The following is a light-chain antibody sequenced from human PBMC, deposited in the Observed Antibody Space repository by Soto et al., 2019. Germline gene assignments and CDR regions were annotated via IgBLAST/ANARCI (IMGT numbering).Light chain of an antibody. CDR3: QQYQWWPLT. V-gene: IGKV3-15*01. Sequence: EIVMTQSPATLSVSPGERATLSCRASQRAHNNLAWYQQKPGQAHRLLIYLTSTRSTGVPARFSGSGSGTDFTLTISSLQSEDFAFYYWQQYQWWPLTFGGGTKVEIK. CDR2: LTS. J-gene: IGKJ4*01. CDR1: QRAHNN.